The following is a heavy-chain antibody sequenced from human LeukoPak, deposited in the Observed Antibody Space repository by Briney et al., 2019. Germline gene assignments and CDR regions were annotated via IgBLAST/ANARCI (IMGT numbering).Heavy chain of an antibody. CDR1: GYTFTGYQ. CDR2: INPNSCET. V-gene: IGHV1-2*02. Sequence: ASVKVSCKASGYTFTGYQMHWVRQAPGQGREWRGWINPNSCETTHAQKFQDRVTMTSDTYITIDYMELSRLSSDDTAVYYCARLAEFDWLIYAMDVWGQGTTVTVS. CDR3: ARLAEFDWLIYAMDV. J-gene: IGHJ6*02. D-gene: IGHD3-9*01.